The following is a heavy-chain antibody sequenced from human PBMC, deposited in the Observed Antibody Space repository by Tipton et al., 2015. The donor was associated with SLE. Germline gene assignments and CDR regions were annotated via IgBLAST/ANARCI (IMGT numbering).Heavy chain of an antibody. Sequence: QSGPEVKKPGSSVKVSCKASGGTFSSYAISWVRQAPGQGLEWMGRIIPIFGTANYAQKFQGRVTITADESTSTAYMELSSLRSEDTAVYYCARDKASSSWGGVYYYGMDVWGQGTTVTVSS. D-gene: IGHD6-6*01. CDR3: ARDKASSSWGGVYYYGMDV. CDR1: GGTFSSYA. V-gene: IGHV1-69*15. CDR2: IIPIFGTA. J-gene: IGHJ6*02.